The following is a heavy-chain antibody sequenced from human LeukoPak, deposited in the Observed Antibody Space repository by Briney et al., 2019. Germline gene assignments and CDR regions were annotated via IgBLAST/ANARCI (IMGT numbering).Heavy chain of an antibody. J-gene: IGHJ3*02. Sequence: ASVRVSCKASGGTFSSYAISWVRQAPGQGLEWMGRIIPIFGTADYAQKFQGRVTITTDESTSTAYMELSSLRSEDTAVYYCARFRVTEAFDIWGQGTMVTVSS. CDR3: ARFRVTEAFDI. CDR1: GGTFSSYA. D-gene: IGHD2-21*02. CDR2: IIPIFGTA. V-gene: IGHV1-69*05.